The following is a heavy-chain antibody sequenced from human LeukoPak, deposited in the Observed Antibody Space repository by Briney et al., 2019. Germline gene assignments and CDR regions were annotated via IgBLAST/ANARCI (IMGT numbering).Heavy chain of an antibody. Sequence: SETLSLTCTVSGGSLSSSRYYWGWIRQPPGKGLEWIGSIYYSGSTYYNPSLRSRVTISVNTSKNQFSLKLSSVTAADTAVYYCARALNYYGSGPWGQGTLVTVSS. V-gene: IGHV4-39*07. CDR1: GGSLSSSRYY. CDR3: ARALNYYGSGP. J-gene: IGHJ4*02. D-gene: IGHD3-10*01. CDR2: IYYSGST.